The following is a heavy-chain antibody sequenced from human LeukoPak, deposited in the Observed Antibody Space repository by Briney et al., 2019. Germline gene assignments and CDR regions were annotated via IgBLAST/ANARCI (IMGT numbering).Heavy chain of an antibody. CDR3: AGHALNYYGSGSYYNPRWYFDL. CDR1: GGSISSRSYY. CDR2: IYYSAST. Sequence: SETLSLTCTVSGGSISSRSYYWGWIRQPPGKGLEWIGSIYYSASTSYNPSLKSRVTISVDTSKNQFSLKLSSVTAADTAVYYCAGHALNYYGSGSYYNPRWYFDLWGRGTLVTVSS. D-gene: IGHD3-10*01. V-gene: IGHV4-39*01. J-gene: IGHJ2*01.